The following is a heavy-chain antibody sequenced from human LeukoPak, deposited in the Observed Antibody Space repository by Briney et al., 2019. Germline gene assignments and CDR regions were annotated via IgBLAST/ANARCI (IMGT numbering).Heavy chain of an antibody. CDR2: IKQDGSEK. CDR1: GFTFSSYW. D-gene: IGHD5-18*01. CDR3: ARSLWPEDY. V-gene: IGHV3-7*01. J-gene: IGHJ4*02. Sequence: GGSLRLSCAASGFTFSSYWMSWVRQAPGKGLEWVANIKQDGSEKNYVDSVKGRFTISRDNAKTSLYLQMNSLRVEDTAVYYCARSLWPEDYWGQGTLVTVSS.